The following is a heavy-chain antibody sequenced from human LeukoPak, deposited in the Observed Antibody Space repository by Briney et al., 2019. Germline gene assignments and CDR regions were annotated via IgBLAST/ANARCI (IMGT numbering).Heavy chain of an antibody. D-gene: IGHD6-13*01. CDR1: GFTFNNYV. J-gene: IGHJ4*02. CDR3: AKFIAAAVSFDY. V-gene: IGHV3-23*01. CDR2: ITDSSTST. Sequence: GGSLRLSCAASGFTFNNYVMNWVRQAPGKGLEWVSAITDSSTSTYYADSVKGRFTISRHNSKNTLYLQMNSLRAEDTAVYYCAKFIAAAVSFDYWGQGTLVTVSS.